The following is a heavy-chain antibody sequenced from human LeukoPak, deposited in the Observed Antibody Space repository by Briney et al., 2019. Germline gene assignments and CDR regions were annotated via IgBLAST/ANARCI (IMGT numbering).Heavy chain of an antibody. CDR2: IRSKGYGGTA. D-gene: IGHD6-19*01. Sequence: GGSLRLSCTASGFTFGDYAMSWFRQAPGKGLEWVGFIRSKGYGGTAEHAASVKGRFTISRDDSESIAYLQMDSLKTEDTAVYYCARTQWLEHYYYGMDVWGQGTTVTVSS. CDR3: ARTQWLEHYYYGMDV. CDR1: GFTFGDYA. V-gene: IGHV3-49*03. J-gene: IGHJ6*01.